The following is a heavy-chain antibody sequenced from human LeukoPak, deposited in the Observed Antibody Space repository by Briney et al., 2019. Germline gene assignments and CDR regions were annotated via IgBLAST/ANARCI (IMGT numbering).Heavy chain of an antibody. J-gene: IGHJ4*02. Sequence: SETLSLTCAVYGGSFSGYYWSWIRQPPGKGLEWIGEINHSGSTNYNPSLKSRVTISVDTSKNQFSLKLSSVTAADTAVYYCAREPPYHYDSSGYPYYFDYWGQGTLVTVSS. CDR2: INHSGST. D-gene: IGHD3-22*01. CDR1: GGSFSGYY. CDR3: AREPPYHYDSSGYPYYFDY. V-gene: IGHV4-34*01.